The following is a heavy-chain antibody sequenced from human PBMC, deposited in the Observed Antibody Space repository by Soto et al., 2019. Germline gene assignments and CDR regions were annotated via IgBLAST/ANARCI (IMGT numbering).Heavy chain of an antibody. Sequence: SETLSLTCTVSGGSISSSSYYWGWIRQPPGKGLEWIGSIYYSGSTYYNPSLKSRVTISVDTSKNQFSLKLSSVTAADTAVYYCARRDRWEILPFDYWGQGTLVTVSS. CDR1: GGSISSSSYY. CDR3: ARRDRWEILPFDY. CDR2: IYYSGST. V-gene: IGHV4-39*01. J-gene: IGHJ4*02. D-gene: IGHD1-26*01.